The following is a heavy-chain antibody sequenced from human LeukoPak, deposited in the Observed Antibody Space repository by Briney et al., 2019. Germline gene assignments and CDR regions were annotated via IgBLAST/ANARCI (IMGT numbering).Heavy chain of an antibody. Sequence: PGGSLRLSCAASGFTFSDYYMSWIRQAPGEGLEWVSYISSSGSTIYYADSVKGRFTISRDNAKKTLFLQMNSLRAEDTGVYYCAKGGASVTRYVDYWGQGTLVTVSS. V-gene: IGHV3-11*04. J-gene: IGHJ4*02. CDR3: AKGGASVTRYVDY. D-gene: IGHD4-17*01. CDR2: ISSSGSTI. CDR1: GFTFSDYY.